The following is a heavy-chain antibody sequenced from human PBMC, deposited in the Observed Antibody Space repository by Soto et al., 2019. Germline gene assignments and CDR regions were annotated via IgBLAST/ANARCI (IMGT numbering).Heavy chain of an antibody. CDR3: TRVESSLYDHIPYYYYGMDV. CDR2: ISAYNGNT. J-gene: IGHJ6*02. CDR1: GYTFTSYG. Sequence: QVKLVQSGAEVKKPGASVKVSCKASGYTFTSYGISWVRQAPGQGLEWMGWISAYNGNTNYAQKLQGRVSMNTNTSTRKDYMELSSLRSDDTTVYYCTRVESSLYDHIPYYYYGMDVWGQGTSVTVYS. V-gene: IGHV1-18*01. D-gene: IGHD5-12*01.